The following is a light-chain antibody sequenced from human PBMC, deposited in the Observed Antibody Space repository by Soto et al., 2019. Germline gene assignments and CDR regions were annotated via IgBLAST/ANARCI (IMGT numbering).Light chain of an antibody. CDR2: DVS. V-gene: IGLV2-14*03. Sequence: QSALTQPASVSGSPGQSITISCTGTISDVAVYKYVSWYQQHPGTAPKLIIYDVSNRPSGVSNRFSGSKSGSTASLTISGLQAEDEADYYCSAYTTSSTLYVFGTGTKVTVL. CDR1: ISDVAVYKY. J-gene: IGLJ1*01. CDR3: SAYTTSSTLYV.